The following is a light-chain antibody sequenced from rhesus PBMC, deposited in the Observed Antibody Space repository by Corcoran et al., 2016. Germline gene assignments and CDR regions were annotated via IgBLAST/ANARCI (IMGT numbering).Light chain of an antibody. CDR3: LQGYRTPLT. CDR2: GAS. Sequence: DIQMTQSPSSLSASVGDRVTITCRASQGISDYLSWYQQKPGKPPKRLIYGASSLESGVPSRLRGSGSDTEFTLTINSLQPDDFAVYYCLQGYRTPLTFGGGTKVELK. CDR1: QGISDY. J-gene: IGKJ4*01. V-gene: IGKV1-36*02.